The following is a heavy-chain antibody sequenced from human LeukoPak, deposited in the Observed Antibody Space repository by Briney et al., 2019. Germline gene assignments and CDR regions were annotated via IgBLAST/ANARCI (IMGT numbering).Heavy chain of an antibody. CDR2: IYYSGST. Sequence: PSETLSLTCTVSGGSISSYYWSWIRQPPGKGLEWIGYIYYSGSTNYNPSPESRVTISVDTSKNQFSLKLSSVTAADTAMYYCARVKGGLRYYYYYMDVWGKGTTVAVSS. CDR1: GGSISSYY. D-gene: IGHD5-12*01. CDR3: ARVKGGLRYYYYYMDV. J-gene: IGHJ6*03. V-gene: IGHV4-59*01.